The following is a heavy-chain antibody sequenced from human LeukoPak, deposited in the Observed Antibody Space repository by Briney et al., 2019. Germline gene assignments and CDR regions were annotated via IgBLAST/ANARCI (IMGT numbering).Heavy chain of an antibody. Sequence: PGGTLRLSCAASGFTFNNYGMSWVRQAPGEGLEWVSGISGSGGNTYYRDSVKGRFTISRDNFKNTLHLQMNSLRAEDTAVYYCAKIWNPITMVRGVIDYWGQGTLVTVSS. CDR1: GFTFNNYG. V-gene: IGHV3-23*01. J-gene: IGHJ4*02. CDR2: ISGSGGNT. D-gene: IGHD3-10*01. CDR3: AKIWNPITMVRGVIDY.